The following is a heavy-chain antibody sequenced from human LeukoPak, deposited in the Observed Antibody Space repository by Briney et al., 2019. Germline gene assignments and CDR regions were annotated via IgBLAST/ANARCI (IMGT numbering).Heavy chain of an antibody. D-gene: IGHD1-26*01. CDR1: GYTLTELS. CDR3: ARSPTTSNFDY. V-gene: IGHV1-2*02. Sequence: ASVKVSCKVSGYTLTELSMHWVRQAPGKGLEWMGWINPNSGDTSYAQKFQGRVTMTTDTSISTAYMELSRLTSDDTALYYCARSPTTSNFDYWGQGTLVSVSS. J-gene: IGHJ4*02. CDR2: INPNSGDT.